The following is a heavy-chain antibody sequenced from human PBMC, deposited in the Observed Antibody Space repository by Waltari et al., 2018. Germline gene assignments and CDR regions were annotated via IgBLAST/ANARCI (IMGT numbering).Heavy chain of an antibody. CDR3: ARDRSWYEVFVY. J-gene: IGHJ4*02. CDR1: GGSISNDLYY. V-gene: IGHV4-39*07. CDR2: IYHRGTT. Sequence: QLQLQESGPGLVQSSETLSLTCTVSGGSISNDLYYWGWIRQSPGRGLEWIGSIYHRGTTYYNPSLQSRVTISVDTSKNQFSLKLSSVTSADTAVYYCARDRSWYEVFVYWGQGTLVTVSS. D-gene: IGHD6-13*01.